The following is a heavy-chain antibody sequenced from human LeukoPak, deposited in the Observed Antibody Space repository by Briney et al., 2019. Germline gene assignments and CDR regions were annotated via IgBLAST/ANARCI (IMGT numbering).Heavy chain of an antibody. V-gene: IGHV1-2*02. CDR1: GYTFSGYY. J-gene: IGHJ5*02. CDR3: ASAPRYSSSWPNNWFDP. CDR2: INPNSGGT. Sequence: ASVKVSCKASGYTFSGYYLHWVRQAPGQGLEWMGWINPNSGGTNSAQKFQGRVTMTRDTSIITAYMELSRLRSDDTAVYFCASAPRYSSSWPNNWFDPWGQGTLVTVSS. D-gene: IGHD6-13*01.